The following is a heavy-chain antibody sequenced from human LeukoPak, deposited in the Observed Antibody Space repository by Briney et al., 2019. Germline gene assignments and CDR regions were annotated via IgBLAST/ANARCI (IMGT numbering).Heavy chain of an antibody. CDR2: INHSGST. V-gene: IGHV4-34*01. J-gene: IGHJ5*02. CDR3: AREGGLLWFRGNWFDP. CDR1: GGSFSGYY. D-gene: IGHD3-10*01. Sequence: PSETLSLTCAVYGGSFSGYYRSWLRQPPGKGLEWIGEINHSGSTNYNPSLKSRVTISVDTSKNQFSLKLSSVTAADTAVYYCAREGGLLWFRGNWFDPWGQGTLVTVPS.